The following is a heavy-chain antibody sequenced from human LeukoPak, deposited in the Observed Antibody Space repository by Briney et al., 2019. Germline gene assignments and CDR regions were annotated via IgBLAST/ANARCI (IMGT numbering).Heavy chain of an antibody. Sequence: TPGGSLRLSCAASGFGFSGAWMSWVRQVPGEGLEWVGRIKSQTSGGTIDYAAPVKGRFTISRDDSKNTLYLQMDGLQSEDTAVYYCTTYAAARPDYFHYWGQGTLVTVSS. J-gene: IGHJ4*02. CDR3: TTYAAARPDYFHY. D-gene: IGHD6-6*01. V-gene: IGHV3-15*01. CDR2: IKSQTSGGTI. CDR1: GFGFSGAW.